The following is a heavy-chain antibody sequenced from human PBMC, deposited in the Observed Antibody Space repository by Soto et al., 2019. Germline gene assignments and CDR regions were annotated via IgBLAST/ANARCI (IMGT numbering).Heavy chain of an antibody. J-gene: IGHJ4*02. D-gene: IGHD6-13*01. Sequence: QAQVVQSGAEVREPGSSVKLSCKASEGTFNSYAIAWVRQAPGQGLEWMGGIIPYYNTLNYAQKFQDRVTITADASTNTVYMELSSLRSDDTAVYFCASGASRWYPYFFDSWAQGTLVTVSS. CDR1: EGTFNSYA. CDR3: ASGASRWYPYFFDS. V-gene: IGHV1-69*01. CDR2: IIPYYNTL.